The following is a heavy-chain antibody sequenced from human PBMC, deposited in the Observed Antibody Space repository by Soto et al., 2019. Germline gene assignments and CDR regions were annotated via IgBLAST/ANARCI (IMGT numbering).Heavy chain of an antibody. CDR2: MNPNSGNT. V-gene: IGHV1-8*01. CDR3: ASTNRNYDFWSGSGYYMAV. CDR1: GYTFTSYD. D-gene: IGHD3-3*01. Sequence: GASVKVSCKASGYTFTSYDFNWVRQATGQGLEWLGWMNPNSGNTVYAQKFQGRVTMTRNTSTSTAYMELSSLRSEDTAVYYCASTNRNYDFWSGSGYYMAVWGKGTTVTVSS. J-gene: IGHJ6*03.